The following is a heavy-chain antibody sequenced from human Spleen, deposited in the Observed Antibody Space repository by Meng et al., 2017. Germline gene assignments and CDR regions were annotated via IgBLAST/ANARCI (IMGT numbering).Heavy chain of an antibody. Sequence: AHLQGPGTRLLNPARATSLPCAGLGCCTHSTNWWTCVPLPPRKGLEWIGEIYDSGITNYSSSLKSRITISVDRSKNQFSLRLNSVTAADTAVYYCVSGGNSYGFWFDPWGQGILVTVSS. CDR2: IYDSGIT. CDR1: GCCTHSTNW. V-gene: IGHV4-4*02. D-gene: IGHD5-18*01. CDR3: VSGGNSYGFWFDP. J-gene: IGHJ5*02.